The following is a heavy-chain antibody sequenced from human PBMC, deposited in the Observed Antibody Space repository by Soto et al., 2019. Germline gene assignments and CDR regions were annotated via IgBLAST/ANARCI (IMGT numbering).Heavy chain of an antibody. Sequence: GGSLRLSCAASGFTFSSYSMNWVRQAPGKGLEWVSSISSSSSYIYYADSVKGRFTISRDSAKNSLYLQMNSLRAEDTAVYYCARVPDPAYYYYGMDVWGQGTTVTVSS. CDR1: GFTFSSYS. V-gene: IGHV3-21*01. J-gene: IGHJ6*02. CDR2: ISSSSSYI. CDR3: ARVPDPAYYYYGMDV.